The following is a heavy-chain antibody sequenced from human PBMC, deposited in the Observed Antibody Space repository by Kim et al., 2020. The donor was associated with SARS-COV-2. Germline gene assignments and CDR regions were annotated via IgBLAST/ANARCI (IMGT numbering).Heavy chain of an antibody. Sequence: SETLSLTCTVSGGSISSSIYYWGWIRQPPGKGLEWIGSIYYSGSTYYNPSLKSRVTISVDTSKNQFSPKLSSVTAADTAVYYCARRPSSFRATEYYFDYWGQGTLVTVSS. D-gene: IGHD6-13*01. CDR2: IYYSGST. V-gene: IGHV4-39*01. CDR1: GGSISSSIYY. J-gene: IGHJ4*02. CDR3: ARRPSSFRATEYYFDY.